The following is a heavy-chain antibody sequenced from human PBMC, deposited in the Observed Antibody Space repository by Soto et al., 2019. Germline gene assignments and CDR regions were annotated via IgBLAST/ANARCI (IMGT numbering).Heavy chain of an antibody. V-gene: IGHV4-59*01. J-gene: IGHJ6*03. CDR2: IYYSGST. CDR1: GGSISSYY. D-gene: IGHD1-1*01. CDR3: ARGGPHNWNDETVYYYYMDV. Sequence: SETLSLTCTVSGGSISSYYWSWIRQPPGKGLEWIGYIYYSGSTNYNPSLKSRVTISVDTSKNQFSLKLSSVTAADTAVYYCARGGPHNWNDETVYYYYMDVWGKGTTVTVSS.